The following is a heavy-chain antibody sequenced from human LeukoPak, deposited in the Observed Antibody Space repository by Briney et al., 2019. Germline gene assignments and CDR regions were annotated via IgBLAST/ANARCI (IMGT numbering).Heavy chain of an antibody. Sequence: GESLKISCKISGYILTRNWIGWVRQVPGKGLEWMGNIYPGDSGVRYNPASQGQVTLSADKSSNTAYLQWTSLKASDTGIYYCAKHAILGATSWFDPWGQGTLVTVSS. CDR2: IYPGDSGV. D-gene: IGHD1-26*01. J-gene: IGHJ5*02. CDR3: AKHAILGATSWFDP. CDR1: GYILTRNW. V-gene: IGHV5-51*01.